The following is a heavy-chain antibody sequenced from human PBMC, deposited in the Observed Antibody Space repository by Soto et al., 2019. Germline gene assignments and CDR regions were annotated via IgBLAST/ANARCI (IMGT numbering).Heavy chain of an antibody. J-gene: IGHJ4*02. CDR2: INPNSGGT. CDR3: ARGHYDFWSGYSYYFDY. D-gene: IGHD3-3*01. CDR1: GYTFTGYY. Sequence: SVKVSCKASGYTFTGYYMHWVRQAPGQGLEWMGWINPNSGGTNYAQKFQGWVTMTRDTSISTAYMELSRLRSDDTAVYYCARGHYDFWSGYSYYFDYWGQGTLVTVSS. V-gene: IGHV1-2*04.